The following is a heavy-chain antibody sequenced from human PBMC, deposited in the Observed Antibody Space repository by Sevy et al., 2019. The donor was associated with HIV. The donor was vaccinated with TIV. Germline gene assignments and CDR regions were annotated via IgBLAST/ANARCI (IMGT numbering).Heavy chain of an antibody. CDR3: AGENAWGRGYS. J-gene: IGHJ4*02. CDR2: IYYNGHI. V-gene: IGHV4-59*08. D-gene: IGHD1-26*01. CDR1: GGFITSLY. Sequence: SETLSLTCTVSGGFITSLYWNWIPQPSGKGLEWIANIYYNGHINYNPSLKSRVTLSLDTSKNQFSLRLSSVTAADTAMYYCAGENAWGRGYSWGQGTLVTVSS.